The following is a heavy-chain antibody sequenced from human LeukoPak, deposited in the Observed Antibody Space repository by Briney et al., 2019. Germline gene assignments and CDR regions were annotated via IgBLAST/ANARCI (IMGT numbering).Heavy chain of an antibody. V-gene: IGHV1-69*13. J-gene: IGHJ6*02. CDR3: ARRHSSSWYVNYYYGMDV. Sequence: SVKVSCKASGGTFSSYAISWVRQAPGQGLEWMGGIIPIFGTANYAQKFQGRVTITADESTSTAYMELSSLRSEDTAVYYCARRHSSSWYVNYYYGMDVWGQGTTVTVSS. CDR2: IIPIFGTA. D-gene: IGHD6-13*01. CDR1: GGTFSSYA.